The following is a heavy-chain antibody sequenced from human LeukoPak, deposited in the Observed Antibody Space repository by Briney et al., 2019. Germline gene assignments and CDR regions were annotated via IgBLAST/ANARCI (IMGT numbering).Heavy chain of an antibody. J-gene: IGHJ4*02. CDR2: INPNSGGT. Sequence: ASVKVSCKASGYTFTGYYMHWVRQAPGQGLEWMGWINPNSGGTNYAQKFQGRVTMTGDTSISTAYMELSRLRSDDTAVYYCARDDYDVLTGYYKGLDYWGQGTLVTVSS. CDR1: GYTFTGYY. D-gene: IGHD3-9*01. V-gene: IGHV1-2*02. CDR3: ARDDYDVLTGYYKGLDY.